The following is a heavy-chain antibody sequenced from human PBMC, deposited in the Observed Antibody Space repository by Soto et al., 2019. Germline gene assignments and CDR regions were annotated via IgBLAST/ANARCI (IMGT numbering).Heavy chain of an antibody. D-gene: IGHD2-15*01. V-gene: IGHV3-30*03. CDR3: ARDTFIVQAPFFSAYYYYGMDV. CDR1: GFTFSTYG. CDR2: ISYNGGKI. J-gene: IGHJ6*02. Sequence: QVQVVESGGGVVQPGRSLRLSCAASGFTFSTYGMHWVRQAPGQGLEWVAFISYNGGKIYYADSVKGRFTISRDSSRNTMFMQMNSLRAEETAVYYCARDTFIVQAPFFSAYYYYGMDVWGLGTTVSVSS.